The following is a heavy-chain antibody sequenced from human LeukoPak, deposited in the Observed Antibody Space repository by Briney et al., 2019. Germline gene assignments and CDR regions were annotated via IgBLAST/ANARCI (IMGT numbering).Heavy chain of an antibody. J-gene: IGHJ6*02. CDR2: ISAYNGNT. D-gene: IGHD3-3*01. CDR3: ARKRGYDFWSGYPYYYYGMDV. V-gene: IGHV1-18*01. CDR1: GYTFTSYG. Sequence: ASVTVSCKASGYTFTSYGISWVRQAPGQGLEWMGWISAYNGNTNYAQKLQGRVTMTTDTSTSTAYMELRSLRSDDTAVYYCARKRGYDFWSGYPYYYYGMDVWGQGTTVTVSS.